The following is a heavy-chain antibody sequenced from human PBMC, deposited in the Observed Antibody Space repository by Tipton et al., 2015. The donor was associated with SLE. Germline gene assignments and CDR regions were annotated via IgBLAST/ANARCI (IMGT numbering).Heavy chain of an antibody. J-gene: IGHJ4*02. CDR2: ISGSGGST. D-gene: IGHD2-21*01. CDR3: AKDEELY. CDR1: GGSISSHY. Sequence: TLSFTCTVSGGSISSHYWSWVRQAPGKGLEWVSAISGSGGSTYYADSVKGRFTISRDNSKNTLYLQMNSLRAEDTAVYYCAKDEELYWGQGTLVTVSS. V-gene: IGHV3-23*01.